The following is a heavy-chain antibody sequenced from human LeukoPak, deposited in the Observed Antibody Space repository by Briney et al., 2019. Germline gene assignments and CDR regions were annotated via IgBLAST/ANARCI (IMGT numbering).Heavy chain of an antibody. J-gene: IGHJ3*02. CDR3: ARDGGYYGSGSYSNGVDAFDI. V-gene: IGHV3-48*04. CDR1: GFTFSDYN. Sequence: GGSLRLSCAASGFTFSDYNMNWVRQAPGKGLEWVSYISSTSSTIYYADSVKGRFTISRDNAKNSLYLQMDSLRAEDTAVYYCARDGGYYGSGSYSNGVDAFDIWGQGTKVTVSS. CDR2: ISSTSSTI. D-gene: IGHD3-10*01.